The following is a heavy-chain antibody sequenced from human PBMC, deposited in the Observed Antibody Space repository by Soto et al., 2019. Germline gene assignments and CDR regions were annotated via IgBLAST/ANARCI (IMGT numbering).Heavy chain of an antibody. CDR1: GGSISSSSYY. V-gene: IGHV4-39*01. CDR3: ARHIAQLANDY. CDR2: IYYSGST. J-gene: IGHJ4*02. Sequence: QLQLQESGPGLVKPSETLSLTCTVSGGSISSSSYYWGWIRQPPGKGLEWIGSIYYSGSTYYNPSLKSRVTISVDTSKNQFSLKLSSVTAADTAVYYCARHIAQLANDYWGQGTLVTVSS. D-gene: IGHD6-13*01.